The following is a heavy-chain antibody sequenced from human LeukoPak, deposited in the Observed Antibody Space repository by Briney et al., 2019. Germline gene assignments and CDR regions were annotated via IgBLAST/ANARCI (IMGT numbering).Heavy chain of an antibody. V-gene: IGHV4-39*01. J-gene: IGHJ4*02. Sequence: SETLSLTCTVSGGSISSSSYYWGLIRQPPGKGLEWIGSIYYSGSTYYNPSLKSRVTISVDTSKNQFSLKLSSVTAADTAVYYCARGGGDSPYYFDYWGQGTLVTVSS. CDR3: ARGGGDSPYYFDY. CDR2: IYYSGST. CDR1: GGSISSSSYY. D-gene: IGHD5-12*01.